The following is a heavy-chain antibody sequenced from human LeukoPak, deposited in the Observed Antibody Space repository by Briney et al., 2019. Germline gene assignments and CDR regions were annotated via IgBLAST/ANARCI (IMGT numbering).Heavy chain of an antibody. V-gene: IGHV3-48*01. J-gene: IGHJ4*02. CDR3: GRGNGDYGGVDY. D-gene: IGHD4-17*01. CDR1: GFTFSSYA. Sequence: GGSLRLSCAASGFTFSSYAMHWVRQAPGKGLEWVSYISSSNNIYYADSVKGRFTISRDNAKNSVWLQMNSLRAEDTAVYHCGRGNGDYGGVDYWGQGTLVTVSS. CDR2: ISSSNNI.